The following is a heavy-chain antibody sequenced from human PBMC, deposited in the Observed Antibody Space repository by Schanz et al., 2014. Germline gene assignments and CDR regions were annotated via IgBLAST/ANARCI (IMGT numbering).Heavy chain of an antibody. V-gene: IGHV1-2*02. CDR1: GNTLSAYY. CDR2: IDPNSGGT. J-gene: IGHJ3*01. Sequence: QVQVIQSGPEVKKPGASVKVSCKASGNTLSAYYIHWIRQAPGQGLEWMGWIDPNSGGTNYAQKFQGRVTMTSDTSITTVYMEVNSLTSADTAVFYCARTASHDVWRGYIPHYAFDLWGQGTVVIVSS. D-gene: IGHD3-3*01. CDR3: ARTASHDVWRGYIPHYAFDL.